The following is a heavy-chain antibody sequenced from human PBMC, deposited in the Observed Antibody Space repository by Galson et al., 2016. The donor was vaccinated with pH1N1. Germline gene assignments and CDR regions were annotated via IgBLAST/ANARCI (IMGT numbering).Heavy chain of an antibody. D-gene: IGHD3-10*01. V-gene: IGHV1-2*02. Sequence: SVKVSCKASGYSFIVHYMHWVRQAPGHGLEWMGWINPNSGDTKYAQNFQGRVTLTRDTSISTAYMELSSLTSDDTAVYYCATGSGNSWFDPWGQGTLVTVSS. J-gene: IGHJ5*02. CDR3: ATGSGNSWFDP. CDR1: GYSFIVHY. CDR2: INPNSGDT.